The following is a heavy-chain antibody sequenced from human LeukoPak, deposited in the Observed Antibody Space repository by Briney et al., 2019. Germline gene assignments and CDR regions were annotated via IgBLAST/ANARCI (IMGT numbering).Heavy chain of an antibody. CDR2: ISASGDSP. V-gene: IGHV3-23*01. D-gene: IGHD3-22*01. Sequence: GGSLRLSCAASGFIFSSYAMTWVRQAPGKGLEWVSTISASGDSPYYADSVKGRFTISRDNSKNTLYLQMNSLRAEDTAVYYCAKPDSSGFYWGQGTLVTVSS. CDR3: AKPDSSGFY. CDR1: GFIFSSYA. J-gene: IGHJ4*02.